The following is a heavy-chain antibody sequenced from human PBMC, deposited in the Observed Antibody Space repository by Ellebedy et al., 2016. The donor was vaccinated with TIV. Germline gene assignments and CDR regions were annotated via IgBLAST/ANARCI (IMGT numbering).Heavy chain of an antibody. CDR3: ARDQGWAEPGSTRFDY. Sequence: GESLKISCAASGFTFSSYWMHWVRQAPGKGLVWVSRINSDGSSTSYADSVKGRFTISRDNAKNTLYLDMSSLRVEDTAVYYCARDQGWAEPGSTRFDYWGQGTLVTVSS. CDR1: GFTFSSYW. V-gene: IGHV3-74*01. J-gene: IGHJ4*02. D-gene: IGHD6-19*01. CDR2: INSDGSST.